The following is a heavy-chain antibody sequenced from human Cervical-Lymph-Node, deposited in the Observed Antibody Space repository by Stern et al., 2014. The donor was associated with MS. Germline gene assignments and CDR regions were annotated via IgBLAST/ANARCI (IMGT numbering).Heavy chain of an antibody. CDR3: AREVEDCSGGSCYSRWFDS. J-gene: IGHJ5*01. D-gene: IGHD2-15*01. CDR2: VSSCSVYI. Sequence: EVPLEESGGGLVKPGGSLRLSCTASGFSFSSYVVNWVCQAPGQGQDWESAVSSCSVYIYYADSVKGRFPISRDNAKNSLYLQMNSLRAEDTAVYYCAREVEDCSGGSCYSRWFDSWGQGTLFTVSS. V-gene: IGHV3-21*01. CDR1: GFSFSSYV.